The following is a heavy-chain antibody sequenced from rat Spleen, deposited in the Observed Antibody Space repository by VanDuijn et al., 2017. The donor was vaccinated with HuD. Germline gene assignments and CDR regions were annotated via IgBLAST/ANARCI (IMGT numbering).Heavy chain of an antibody. CDR1: GFTFSNYG. D-gene: IGHD4-5*01. J-gene: IGHJ2*01. CDR2: ISPSGGST. Sequence: EVQLVESGGGLVQPGRSLKLSCAASGFTFSNYGMHWIRQAPTKGLEWFASISPSGGSTYYRDPVKGRFTIARDNAKSTLYLQMDSLRSEDTATYYCATDPGFGVRDWGQGVMVTVSS. V-gene: IGHV5-19*01. CDR3: ATDPGFGVRD.